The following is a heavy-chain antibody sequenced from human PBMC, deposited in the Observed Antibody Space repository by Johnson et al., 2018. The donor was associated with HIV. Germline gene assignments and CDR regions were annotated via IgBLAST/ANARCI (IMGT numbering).Heavy chain of an antibody. J-gene: IGHJ3*02. CDR1: GFTFSGYA. D-gene: IGHD5-24*01. CDR2: ISGDGVSK. V-gene: IGHV3-23*04. Sequence: VQLVESGGGLVQPGGSLRLSCAASGFTFSGYAMSWVRQAPGKGLEWVSGISGDGVSKYYADSVKGRFTTTRDNAKNILYLQMKSLRAEYTALYYCAKVREMATNRRAFDIWGQGTMVIVSS. CDR3: AKVREMATNRRAFDI.